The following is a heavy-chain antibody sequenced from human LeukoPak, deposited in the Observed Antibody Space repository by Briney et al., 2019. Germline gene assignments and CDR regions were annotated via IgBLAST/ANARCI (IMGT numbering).Heavy chain of an antibody. Sequence: PGGSLRLSCTASGFTFSSYEMNWVRQAPGKGLEWVSYISTSDSTIYYADSVKGRFTISRDNAKNSLYLQMNSLRAEDTAIYYCARDPYNGYYGDDYYYYMDVWGKGTTVTISS. CDR2: ISTSDSTI. CDR1: GFTFSSYE. V-gene: IGHV3-48*03. J-gene: IGHJ6*03. D-gene: IGHD4-17*01. CDR3: ARDPYNGYYGDDYYYYMDV.